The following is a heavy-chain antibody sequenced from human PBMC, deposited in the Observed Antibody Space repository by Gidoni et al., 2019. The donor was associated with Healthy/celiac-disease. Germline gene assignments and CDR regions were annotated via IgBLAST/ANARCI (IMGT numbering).Heavy chain of an antibody. CDR1: GFPFSSYA. V-gene: IGHV3-23*01. D-gene: IGHD3-10*01. CDR2: ISGSGGST. Sequence: EVQLLESGGGLVQPGGSLRLSCAAFGFPFSSYAMSWVRQAPGKGLEWVSAISGSGGSTYYADSVKGRFTISRDNSKNTLYLQMNSLRAEDTAVYYCAKDGREGGSGSYDYWGQGTLVTVSS. CDR3: AKDGREGGSGSYDY. J-gene: IGHJ4*02.